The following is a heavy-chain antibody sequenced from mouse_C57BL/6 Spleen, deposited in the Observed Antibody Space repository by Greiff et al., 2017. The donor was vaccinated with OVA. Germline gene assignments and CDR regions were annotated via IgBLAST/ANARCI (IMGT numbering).Heavy chain of an antibody. V-gene: IGHV1-55*01. CDR2: IYPGSGST. Sequence: VQLQQPGAELVKPGASVKMSCKASGYTFTSYWITWVKQRPGQGLEWIGDIYPGSGSTNYNETFKSKATLTVDTSSSTAYMQLSSLTSEDSAVYYCARRIYYDYDTPCDYWGQGTTLTVSS. J-gene: IGHJ2*01. CDR3: ARRIYYDYDTPCDY. CDR1: GYTFTSYW. D-gene: IGHD2-4*01.